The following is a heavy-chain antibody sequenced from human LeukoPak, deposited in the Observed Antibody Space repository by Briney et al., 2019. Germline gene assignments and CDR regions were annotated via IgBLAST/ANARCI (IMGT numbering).Heavy chain of an antibody. CDR2: INPSGGST. V-gene: IGHV1-46*01. D-gene: IGHD3-3*01. CDR1: GYTFTSYY. CDR3: ARVRGLYDFWSGYSHYYYYYYMDV. J-gene: IGHJ6*03. Sequence: ASVKVSCKASGYTFTSYYMHWARQAPGQGLEWMGIINPSGGSTSYAQKFQGRVTMTRDMSTSTAYMELRSLRSDDTAVYYCARVRGLYDFWSGYSHYYYYYYMDVWGKGTTVTVSS.